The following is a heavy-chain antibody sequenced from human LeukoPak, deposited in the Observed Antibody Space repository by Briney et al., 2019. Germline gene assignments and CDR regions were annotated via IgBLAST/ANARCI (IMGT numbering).Heavy chain of an antibody. CDR2: ISSSGSTI. CDR1: GFTFSSYE. CDR3: AKSNGYGLIDI. J-gene: IGHJ3*02. Sequence: GGSLRLSCAASGFTFSSYEMNWVRQAPGKGLEWVSYISSSGSTIYYADSVKGRFTVSRDNAKNSLYLQMNSLRAEDTAVYYCAKSNGYGLIDIWGQGTMVTVSS. V-gene: IGHV3-48*03. D-gene: IGHD3-22*01.